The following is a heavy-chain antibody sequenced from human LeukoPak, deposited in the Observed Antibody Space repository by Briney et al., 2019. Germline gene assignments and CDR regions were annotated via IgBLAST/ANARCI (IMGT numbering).Heavy chain of an antibody. CDR2: IHTTGRT. CDR1: GGSINSGRYF. J-gene: IGHJ5*01. Sequence: SETLSLTCTVSGGSINSGRYFWTWIRQPAGQPAGKGLEWIGRIHTTGRTSYNPSIGSRVTISADMSKNQFSLHLTAVTAADTAVYFCARAYYWVDSWGQGTLVTVSS. D-gene: IGHD2-21*01. V-gene: IGHV4-61*02. CDR3: ARAYYWVDS.